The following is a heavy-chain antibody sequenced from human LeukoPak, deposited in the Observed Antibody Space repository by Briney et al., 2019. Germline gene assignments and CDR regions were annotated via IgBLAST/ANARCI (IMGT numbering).Heavy chain of an antibody. CDR1: GLNLAAYA. Sequence: GGSLRLSCAASGLNLAAYAMHWVRQAPGKGLEWVSLISGDGTITYYADSVKGRFTISRDNSKNSLFLEMNSLRSEDTALYYCAKDTPLFYHYYGIDVRGQGTTVTVSS. J-gene: IGHJ6*02. V-gene: IGHV3-43*02. CDR2: ISGDGTIT. CDR3: AKDTPLFYHYYGIDV.